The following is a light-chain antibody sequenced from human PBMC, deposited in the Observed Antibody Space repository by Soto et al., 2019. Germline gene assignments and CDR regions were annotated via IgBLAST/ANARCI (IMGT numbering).Light chain of an antibody. V-gene: IGKV3D-11*03. J-gene: IGKJ5*01. Sequence: IVLTQSPATLSLSQGERATLSCRASQRVXSHLAWYKRKPGQATRLLISYASNRANGIPARFSGSGSGTDFTLTLSSLEPEDFAVYYCQQRSKWRSSTVGQGTRLDI. CDR2: YAS. CDR1: QRVXSH. CDR3: QQRSKWRSST.